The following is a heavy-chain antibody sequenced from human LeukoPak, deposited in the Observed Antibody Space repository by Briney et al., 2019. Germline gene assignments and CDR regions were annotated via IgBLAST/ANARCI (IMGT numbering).Heavy chain of an antibody. J-gene: IGHJ4*02. CDR3: ASGGVVTNPWGQYQFDY. CDR2: IIPMLGTP. Sequence: GASVKVSCKASGGSFNSYIISWVRQAPGQGLEWMGRIIPMLGTPNYAQKFQGRITIIADKSTNTASMELSSLRFEDTAVYYCASGGVVTNPWGQYQFDYWGQGTLVTVSS. D-gene: IGHD3-22*01. CDR1: GGSFNSYI. V-gene: IGHV1-69*08.